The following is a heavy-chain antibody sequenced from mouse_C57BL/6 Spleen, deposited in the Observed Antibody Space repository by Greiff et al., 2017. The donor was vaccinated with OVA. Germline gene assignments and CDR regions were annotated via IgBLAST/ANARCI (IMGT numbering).Heavy chain of an antibody. Sequence: QVQLQQSGPELVKPGASVKLSCKASGYTFTSYDINWVKQRPGQGLEWIGWLYPRDGSTKYNEKFKGKATLTVDTSSSTAYMELHSLTSEDSAVYFCATVVATDWYFDVWGTGTTVTVSS. J-gene: IGHJ1*03. CDR2: LYPRDGST. D-gene: IGHD1-1*01. V-gene: IGHV1-85*01. CDR1: GYTFTSYD. CDR3: ATVVATDWYFDV.